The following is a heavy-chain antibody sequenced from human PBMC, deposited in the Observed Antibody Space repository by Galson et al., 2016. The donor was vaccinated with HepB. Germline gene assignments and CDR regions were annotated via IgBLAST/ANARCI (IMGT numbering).Heavy chain of an antibody. CDR2: IKQDGSDK. CDR3: AKPLFTGTTGYYYAMDV. Sequence: SLRLSCAASGFTFSSHWMSWVRQAPGRGLEWVANIKQDGSDKYYVDSVKGRFTISRDNAKNSLYLQMNSLRAEDTALYYCAKPLFTGTTGYYYAMDVWGQGTTVTVSS. V-gene: IGHV3-7*03. J-gene: IGHJ6*02. CDR1: GFTFSSHW. D-gene: IGHD1-7*01.